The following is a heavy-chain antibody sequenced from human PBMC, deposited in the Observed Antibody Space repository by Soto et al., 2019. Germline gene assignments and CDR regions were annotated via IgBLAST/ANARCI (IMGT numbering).Heavy chain of an antibody. CDR3: ARGTYYYDSSGYIRPSVGFDP. D-gene: IGHD3-22*01. J-gene: IGHJ5*02. CDR1: GGSISSGGYY. CDR2: IYYRGST. V-gene: IGHV4-31*02. Sequence: SETLSLTCTVSGGSISSGGYYWSWIRQHPGKGLEWIGYIYYRGSTYYNPSLKSRVTISVDTSKNQFSLKLSSVTAADTAVYYCARGTYYYDSSGYIRPSVGFDPWGQGTLVTVSS.